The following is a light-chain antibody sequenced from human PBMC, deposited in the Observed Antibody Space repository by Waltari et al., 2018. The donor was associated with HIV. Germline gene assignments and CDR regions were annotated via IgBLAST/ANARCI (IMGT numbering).Light chain of an antibody. J-gene: IGLJ3*02. V-gene: IGLV1-44*01. CDR2: NNN. CDR1: RSNIGSNS. CDR3: ATWDDRLNAWV. Sequence: QSVLTQPPSASGTAGQRVTISCSGRRSNIGSNSVTWYQQVPGAAPTLLIYNNNHRPSGVPDRFSGSKSGTSASLAISELQSEDEADYYCATWDDRLNAWVFGGGTKLTVL.